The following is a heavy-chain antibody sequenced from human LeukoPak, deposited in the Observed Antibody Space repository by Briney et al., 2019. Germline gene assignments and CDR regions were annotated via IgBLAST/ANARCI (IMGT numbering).Heavy chain of an antibody. Sequence: GGSLRLSCAVSGFTFSAYSMNWVRQAPGKGLEWLSSISSRSRYINYADSVKGRLSISRDNAKNSVFLQMNSLSAEDTAVYYCAKVLIADSYYDSTGAHDGFDMWGQGTMVTVSS. CDR1: GFTFSAYS. J-gene: IGHJ3*02. CDR3: AKVLIADSYYDSTGAHDGFDM. V-gene: IGHV3-21*06. CDR2: ISSRSRYI. D-gene: IGHD3-22*01.